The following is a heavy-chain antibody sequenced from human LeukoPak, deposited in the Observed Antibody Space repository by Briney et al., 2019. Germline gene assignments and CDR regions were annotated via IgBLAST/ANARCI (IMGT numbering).Heavy chain of an antibody. Sequence: ASVKVSCKASGYTFTGYYMHWVRQAPGQGREWMGWINPNNGGTNYAQKFQGRVTMTRDTSISTAYMELSRLTSDDTAVHYCARGRGSTSSNFDYWGQGTLVTVSS. D-gene: IGHD2-2*01. CDR1: GYTFTGYY. J-gene: IGHJ4*02. CDR3: ARGRGSTSSNFDY. V-gene: IGHV1-2*02. CDR2: INPNNGGT.